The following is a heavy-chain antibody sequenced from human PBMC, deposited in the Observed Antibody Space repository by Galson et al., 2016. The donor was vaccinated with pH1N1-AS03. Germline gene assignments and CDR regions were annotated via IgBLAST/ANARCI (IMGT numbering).Heavy chain of an antibody. CDR1: GFIFSDYG. Sequence: SLRLSCAASGFIFSDYGMSWVRQAPGKGLEWVANIKKDGGEKYYVDSVRGRFTISRDNAKESLYLQMSSLRVEDTAVYYCASLGFWGRGTLVAVSS. V-gene: IGHV3-7*03. CDR3: ASLGF. CDR2: IKKDGGEK. D-gene: IGHD3-16*01. J-gene: IGHJ4*02.